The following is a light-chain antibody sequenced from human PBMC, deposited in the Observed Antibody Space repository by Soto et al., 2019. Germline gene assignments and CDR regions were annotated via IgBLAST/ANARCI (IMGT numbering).Light chain of an antibody. CDR3: SSYTSSSTLEV. CDR1: SSDVGGYNY. J-gene: IGLJ1*01. Sequence: QSVLTQPASVSGSPGQSITISCTGTSSDVGGYNYVSWYQQHPGKAPKLMIYEASNRPSGVSNRFSGSKSGDTASLTISGLQAEDEADYYRSSYTSSSTLEVFGTGTKVTVL. V-gene: IGLV2-14*01. CDR2: EAS.